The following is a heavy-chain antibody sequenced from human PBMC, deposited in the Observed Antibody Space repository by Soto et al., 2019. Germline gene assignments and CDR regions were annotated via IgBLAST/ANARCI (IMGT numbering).Heavy chain of an antibody. CDR1: GYTFTSYG. V-gene: IGHV1-18*01. Sequence: GASVKVSCKASGYTFTSYGISWVRQAPGQGLEWMGWISAYNGNTNYAQKLQGRVTMTTDTSTSTAYMELRSLRSDDTAVYYCARGLSELWFGELFQDYYYYMDVWGKGTTVTVSS. CDR2: ISAYNGNT. D-gene: IGHD3-10*01. CDR3: ARGLSELWFGELFQDYYYYMDV. J-gene: IGHJ6*03.